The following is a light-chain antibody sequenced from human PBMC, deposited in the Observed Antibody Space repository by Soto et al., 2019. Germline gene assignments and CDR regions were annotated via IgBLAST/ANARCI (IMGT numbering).Light chain of an antibody. CDR2: EVS. CDR1: SSDVGGYNY. J-gene: IGLJ3*02. CDR3: SSYTSSSNWV. V-gene: IGLV2-14*01. Sequence: QSALTQPPSASGSPGQSITISCTGTSSDVGGYNYVSWYQQHPGKAPKLMIYEVSNRPSGVSNRFSGSKSGNTASLTISGLQAEDEADYYCSSYTSSSNWVFGGGTKVTVL.